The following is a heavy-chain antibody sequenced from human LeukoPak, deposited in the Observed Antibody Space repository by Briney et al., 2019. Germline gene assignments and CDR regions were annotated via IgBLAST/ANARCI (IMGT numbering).Heavy chain of an antibody. J-gene: IGHJ4*02. D-gene: IGHD3-10*01. Sequence: PGGSLRLSCVVSGISLTNYAMTWVRQAPGKGLEWVSYISERGGSTSYADSVKGRFTISRDTSLNTLYLQMTSLRAEDTAVYFCAKRGIAIRGILVIGYHQEAYHYDYWGQGVLVTVSS. CDR1: GISLTNYA. V-gene: IGHV3-23*01. CDR2: ISERGGST. CDR3: AKRGIAIRGILVIGYHQEAYHYDY.